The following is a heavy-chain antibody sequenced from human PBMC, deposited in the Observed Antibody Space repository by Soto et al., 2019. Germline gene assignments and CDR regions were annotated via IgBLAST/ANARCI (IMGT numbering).Heavy chain of an antibody. CDR2: ISYDGNDK. D-gene: IGHD6-19*01. V-gene: IGHV3-30-3*01. J-gene: IGHJ6*02. CDR3: ARGEGQGLGHYYNYVMDV. Sequence: GGSLRLSCAASGFTFSSYAMHWVRQAPGKGLEWVAIISYDGNDKYYADSVKGRFTISRDNSKNTLYLQMNSLRAEDTSVYYCARGEGQGLGHYYNYVMDVWGQGTTVTVSS. CDR1: GFTFSSYA.